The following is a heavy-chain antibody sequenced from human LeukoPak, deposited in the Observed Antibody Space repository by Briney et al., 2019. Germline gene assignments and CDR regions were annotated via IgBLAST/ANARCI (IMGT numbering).Heavy chain of an antibody. D-gene: IGHD1/OR15-1a*01. V-gene: IGHV1-8*01. CDR2: MNPNSGST. CDR3: ASYGRTEGDAFDI. CDR1: XXTXTSYD. J-gene: IGHJ3*02. Sequence: VKVSCXXXXXTXTSYDXNWVRQATGQGLEWMGWMNPNSGSTGYAQKFQGRVTMTRNTSISTAYMELSSLRSEDTAVYYCASYGRTEGDAFDIWGQGTMVTVSS.